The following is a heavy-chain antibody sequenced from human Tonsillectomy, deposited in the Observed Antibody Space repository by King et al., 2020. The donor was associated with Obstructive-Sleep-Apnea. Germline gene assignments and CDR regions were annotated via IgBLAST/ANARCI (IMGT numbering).Heavy chain of an antibody. CDR3: AKKSGYGWGWVDY. J-gene: IGHJ4*02. CDR2: ISWDGGST. Sequence: QLVQSGGVVVQPGGSLRLSCAASGFTFDEYAMGWVRQAPGKGLEWVSLISWDGGSTYYVDSVKGRFTISRDNSNNSLCLQMNSLRPEDTALYYCAKKSGYGWGWVDYWGQGTLVTVSS. D-gene: IGHD3-3*01. V-gene: IGHV3-43D*03. CDR1: GFTFDEYA.